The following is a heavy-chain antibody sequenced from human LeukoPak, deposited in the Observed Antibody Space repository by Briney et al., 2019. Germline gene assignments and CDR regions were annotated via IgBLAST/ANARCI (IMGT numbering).Heavy chain of an antibody. V-gene: IGHV1-18*04. Sequence: ASVKVSCKASGYTFTSYYMHWVRQAPGQGLEWMGWISAYNGNTNYAQKLQGRVTMTTDTSTSTAYMELRSLRSDDTAVYYCARGSEDIVVVPAAPDYWGQGTLVTVSS. CDR2: ISAYNGNT. J-gene: IGHJ4*02. D-gene: IGHD2-2*01. CDR3: ARGSEDIVVVPAAPDY. CDR1: GYTFTSYY.